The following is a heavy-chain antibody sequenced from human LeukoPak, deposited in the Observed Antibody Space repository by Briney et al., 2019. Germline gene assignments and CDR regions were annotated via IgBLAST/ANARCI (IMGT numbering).Heavy chain of an antibody. J-gene: IGHJ4*02. D-gene: IGHD6-13*01. V-gene: IGHV3-48*04. Sequence: GGSLRLSCAASGFTFSSYWMHWVRQAPGKGLEWVSYISSSGSTIYYADSVKGRFTISRDNAKNSLYLQMNSLRAEDTAVYYCAREGIAAAPDYWGQGTLVTVSS. CDR2: ISSSGSTI. CDR1: GFTFSSYW. CDR3: AREGIAAAPDY.